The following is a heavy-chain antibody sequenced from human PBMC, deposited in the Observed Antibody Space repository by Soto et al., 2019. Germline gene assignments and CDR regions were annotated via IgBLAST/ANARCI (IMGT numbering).Heavy chain of an antibody. D-gene: IGHD6-19*01. V-gene: IGHV4-4*02. CDR2: ISHSGSV. CDR1: GGSISSNYF. Sequence: QVLLQESGPGLVQPSGTLSLSCAVSGGSISSNYFWGWVRQPPGKGLEWVGDISHSGSVNYNPSLKSRVTISIDKSKNQFSLNLNSVTAADTAVYYCARSFGWYAIDYWGQGTLVIVSS. CDR3: ARSFGWYAIDY. J-gene: IGHJ4*02.